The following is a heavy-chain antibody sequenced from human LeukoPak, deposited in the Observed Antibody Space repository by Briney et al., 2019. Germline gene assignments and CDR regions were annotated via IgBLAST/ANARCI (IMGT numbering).Heavy chain of an antibody. CDR2: IYSGGTT. D-gene: IGHD3-10*01. J-gene: IGHJ4*02. CDR1: GFTVSSNY. V-gene: IGHV3-66*01. Sequence: PGGSLRLSCVVSGFTVSSNYMSWVRQAPGKGLEWVSFIYSGGTTYYADSVKGRFTISRDNSNNTLFLQMNSLRAEDTAVYYCTRVYGSGSYSTYYFEYWGQGTLVTVSS. CDR3: TRVYGSGSYSTYYFEY.